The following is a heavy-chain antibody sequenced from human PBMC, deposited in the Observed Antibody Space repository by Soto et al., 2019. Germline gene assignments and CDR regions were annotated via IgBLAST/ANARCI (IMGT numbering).Heavy chain of an antibody. CDR2: IYPGDSDT. Sequence: GESLKISCKGSGYSFTSYWIGWVRQMPGKGLEWMGIIYPGDSDTRYSPSFQGQVTISADKSISTAYLQWSSLKASDTAMYYCARVFMITFGGVLPGAFDIWGQGTMVTVSS. CDR3: ARVFMITFGGVLPGAFDI. D-gene: IGHD3-16*01. V-gene: IGHV5-51*01. J-gene: IGHJ3*02. CDR1: GYSFTSYW.